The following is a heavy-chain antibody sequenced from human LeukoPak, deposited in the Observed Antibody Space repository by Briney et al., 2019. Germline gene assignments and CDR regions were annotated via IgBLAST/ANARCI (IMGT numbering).Heavy chain of an antibody. CDR1: GFTFSSYA. CDR3: ARGGAGRVNYFDY. D-gene: IGHD1-1*01. CDR2: ISYDGSNK. J-gene: IGHJ4*02. V-gene: IGHV3-30-3*01. Sequence: GGSLRLSCAASGFTFSSYAMHWVRQAPGKGLEWVAVISYDGSNKYYADSVKGRFTISRDNSKNTLYLQMNSLRAEDTAVYYCARGGAGRVNYFDYWGQGTLVTVSS.